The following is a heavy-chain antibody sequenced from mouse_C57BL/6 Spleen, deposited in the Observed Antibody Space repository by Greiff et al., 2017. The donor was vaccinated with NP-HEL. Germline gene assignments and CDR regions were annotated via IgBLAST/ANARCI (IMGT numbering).Heavy chain of an antibody. J-gene: IGHJ4*01. Sequence: QVQLKQSGAELVRPGASVTLSCKASGYTFTDYEMHWVKQTPVHGLEWIGAIDPETGGTAYNQKFKGKAILTADKSSSTAYMELRSLTSEDSAVYYCTRFYLYYDGYYDAMDYWGQGTSVTVSS. CDR1: GYTFTDYE. CDR2: IDPETGGT. V-gene: IGHV1-15*01. D-gene: IGHD2-3*01. CDR3: TRFYLYYDGYYDAMDY.